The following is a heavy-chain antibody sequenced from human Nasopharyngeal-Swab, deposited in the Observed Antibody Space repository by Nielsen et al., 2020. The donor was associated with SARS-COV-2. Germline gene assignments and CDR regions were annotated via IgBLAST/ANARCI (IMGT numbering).Heavy chain of an antibody. V-gene: IGHV3-48*04. J-gene: IGHJ4*02. CDR2: ITSGNSV. CDR1: GFTFSPYT. Sequence: GESLKISCATSGFTFSPYTMTWVRQAPGKGLQWISYITSGNSVQYADSVRGRFTISRDNAKSMLYLQMNSLRAEDTAVYYCAVGQHAGAFDYWGQGTLVTVSS. CDR3: AVGQHAGAFDY. D-gene: IGHD1-26*01.